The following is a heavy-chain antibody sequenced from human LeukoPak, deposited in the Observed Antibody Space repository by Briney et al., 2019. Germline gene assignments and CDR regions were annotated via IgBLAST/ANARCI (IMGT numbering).Heavy chain of an antibody. J-gene: IGHJ4*02. V-gene: IGHV3-23*01. Sequence: PGGSLRLSCAASGFTFSNYAMTWVRQAPGKGLEWVSGISGSGGRTYYADSVKGRFTISRDNSKNTLYLQMNSLRAEDTAVYYCAKGFSIVVVPAAMSYWGQGTLVTVSS. CDR1: GFTFSNYA. D-gene: IGHD2-2*01. CDR2: ISGSGGRT. CDR3: AKGFSIVVVPAAMSY.